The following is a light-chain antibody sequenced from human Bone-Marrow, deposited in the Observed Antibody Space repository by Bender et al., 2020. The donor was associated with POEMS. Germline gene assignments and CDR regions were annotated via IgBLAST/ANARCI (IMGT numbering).Light chain of an antibody. CDR2: EVR. V-gene: IGLV2-14*02. Sequence: QSALTQPASVSGSPGQSITISCTGTSSDVGRYNLVSWYQQHPGKAPKLLIYEVRKRPSGVSNRFSGSKSGNTASLTISGLQAEDEADYYCSSYTSSSTRLFGGGTKLTVL. CDR1: SSDVGRYNL. J-gene: IGLJ2*01. CDR3: SSYTSSSTRL.